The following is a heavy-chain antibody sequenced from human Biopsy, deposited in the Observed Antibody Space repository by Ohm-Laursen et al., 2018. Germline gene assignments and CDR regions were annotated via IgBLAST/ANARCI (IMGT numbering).Heavy chain of an antibody. CDR2: INHRGST. CDR1: GGSFSGYY. V-gene: IGHV4-34*01. CDR3: ARGRLRAVARFDY. D-gene: IGHD6-19*01. J-gene: IGHJ4*02. Sequence: GTLSLTCAVYGGSFSGYYWSWIRQPPGKGLEWIGEINHRGSTNYNPSLKSRVTISVDTSKNRFSLKLSSVTAADTAVYYCARGRLRAVARFDYWGQGTLVTVSS.